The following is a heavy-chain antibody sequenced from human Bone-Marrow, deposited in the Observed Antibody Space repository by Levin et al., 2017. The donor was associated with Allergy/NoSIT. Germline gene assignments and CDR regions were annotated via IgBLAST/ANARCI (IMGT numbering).Heavy chain of an antibody. CDR2: INTSGGGT. J-gene: IGHJ3*01. CDR3: ARDLGASGAFDV. Sequence: GESLKISCKASGYTFTSYYMHWVRQAPGQGLEWMGIINTSGGGTNYLQKFQGRVTMTRDTSTSTVYMELSSLRFDDTGVYYCARDLGASGAFDVWGQGTMVTVSS. V-gene: IGHV1-46*01. D-gene: IGHD3-10*01. CDR1: GYTFTSYY.